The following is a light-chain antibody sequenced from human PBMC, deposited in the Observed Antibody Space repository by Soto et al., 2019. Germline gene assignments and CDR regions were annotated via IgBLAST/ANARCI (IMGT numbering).Light chain of an antibody. CDR2: DAS. CDR1: QGIRSG. J-gene: IGKJ1*01. Sequence: DIQMTQSPSSLSASVGDRVTISCRASQGIRSGLGWYQQKPGKAPKRLIYDASSLQSGVPSRFSDSAPGTEFTLTISSLQHEDFATYYGLQYNSYPWTFGQGTKVEIK. CDR3: LQYNSYPWT. V-gene: IGKV1-17*01.